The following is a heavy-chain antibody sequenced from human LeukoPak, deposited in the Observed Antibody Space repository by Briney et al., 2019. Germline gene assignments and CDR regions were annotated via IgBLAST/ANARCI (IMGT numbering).Heavy chain of an antibody. Sequence: GGSLRLSCAASGFTFRSYGMHWVRQAPGKGLEWVAIVWYDGNNKYYADSVKGRFTVSRDNSKDTVSLQLNSLRAEDTAVYYCARGSEAAAGAFDYWGQGALVTVAS. CDR1: GFTFRSYG. D-gene: IGHD6-13*01. CDR2: VWYDGNNK. CDR3: ARGSEAAAGAFDY. V-gene: IGHV3-33*01. J-gene: IGHJ4*02.